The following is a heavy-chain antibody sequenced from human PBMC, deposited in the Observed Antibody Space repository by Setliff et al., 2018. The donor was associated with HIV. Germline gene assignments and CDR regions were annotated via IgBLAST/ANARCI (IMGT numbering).Heavy chain of an antibody. J-gene: IGHJ6*03. CDR2: IYTTGIT. Sequence: SETLSLTCTVSDGPISNYYWNWIRQPAGKGLEWIGRIYTTGITNYIPSLKSRVTISLDTSKNQFSLKLTSVTAADTAVYYCARGPRPVDVDYYYMDVWGKGTTVTVS. V-gene: IGHV4-4*07. CDR3: ARGPRPVDVDYYYMDV. CDR1: DGPISNYY.